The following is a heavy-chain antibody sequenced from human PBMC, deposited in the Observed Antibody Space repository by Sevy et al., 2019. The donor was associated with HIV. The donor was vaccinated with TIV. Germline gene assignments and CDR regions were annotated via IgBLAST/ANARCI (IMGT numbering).Heavy chain of an antibody. CDR1: EFTFSDYA. CDR2: ISWNSGAI. V-gene: IGHV3-9*01. Sequence: GESLRLSCAASEFTFSDYAMHWVRQVPGKGLEWVSGISWNSGAIGYADSVQGRFTISRDNVKSSLYLQMNSLRAEDTALYYCARGLGYCVVNTCYGGSVNAVDVWGQGTMVPVSS. D-gene: IGHD2-2*03. CDR3: ARGLGYCVVNTCYGGSVNAVDV. J-gene: IGHJ3*01.